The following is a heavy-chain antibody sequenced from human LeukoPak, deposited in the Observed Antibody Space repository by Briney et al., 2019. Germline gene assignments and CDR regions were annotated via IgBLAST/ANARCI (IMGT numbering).Heavy chain of an antibody. D-gene: IGHD2-15*01. Sequence: SETLSLTCTVSGGSISSYYWSWIRQPPGKGLEWIGYIYYSGSTNYNPSLKSRVTISVDTSKNQFSLKLSSVTAADTAVYYCARVMGYCSGGSCRPTLFQHWGQGTLVTVSS. CDR3: ARVMGYCSGGSCRPTLFQH. J-gene: IGHJ1*01. CDR2: IYYSGST. CDR1: GGSISSYY. V-gene: IGHV4-59*01.